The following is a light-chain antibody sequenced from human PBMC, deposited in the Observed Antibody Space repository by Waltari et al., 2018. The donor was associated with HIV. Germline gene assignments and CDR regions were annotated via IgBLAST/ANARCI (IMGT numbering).Light chain of an antibody. Sequence: QSALTQPRSVSGSPGQTVTISCTGTSSDVGGYYHVPWFQQHPDKAPKLKIYDVGQRPSGVPDRFSGSKSGNTAFLTISGLQAEDEADYYCCSYAGTYTYVFGSGTEVTAL. CDR3: CSYAGTYTYV. CDR2: DVG. V-gene: IGLV2-11*01. CDR1: SSDVGGYYH. J-gene: IGLJ1*01.